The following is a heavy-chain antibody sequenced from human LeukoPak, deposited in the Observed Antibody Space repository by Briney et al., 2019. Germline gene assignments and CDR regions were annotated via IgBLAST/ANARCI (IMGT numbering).Heavy chain of an antibody. CDR1: GFTFDDYG. CDR3: ARVPPYNWNYEIDP. V-gene: IGHV3-20*04. CDR2: INWNGGST. J-gene: IGHJ5*02. D-gene: IGHD1-7*01. Sequence: RPGGSLRLSCAASGFTFDDYGMSWVRQAPGKGLEWVSGINWNGGSTGYADSVKGRFTISRDNAKNSLYLQMNSLRAKDTALYYCARVPPYNWNYEIDPWGQGTLVTVSS.